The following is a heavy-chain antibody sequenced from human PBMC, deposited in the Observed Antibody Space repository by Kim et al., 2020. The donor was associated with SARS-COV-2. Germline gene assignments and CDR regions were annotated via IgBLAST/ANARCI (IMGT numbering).Heavy chain of an antibody. V-gene: IGHV4-59*08. Sequence: SETLSHTCTVSGGSISSYYWSWIRQPPGKGLEWIGYIYYSGSTNYNPSLKSRVTISVDTSKNQFSLKLSSVTAADTAVYYCATRNCSSTSCSPHYFDYWGQGTLVTVSS. CDR1: GGSISSYY. D-gene: IGHD2-2*01. J-gene: IGHJ4*02. CDR2: IYYSGST. CDR3: ATRNCSSTSCSPHYFDY.